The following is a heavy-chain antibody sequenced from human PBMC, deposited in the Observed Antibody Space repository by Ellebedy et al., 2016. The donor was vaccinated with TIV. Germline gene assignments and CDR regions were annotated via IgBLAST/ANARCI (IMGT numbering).Heavy chain of an antibody. D-gene: IGHD4/OR15-4a*01. V-gene: IGHV5-51*01. J-gene: IGHJ2*01. CDR3: ARDPSGRPNYYFDI. CDR2: IYPGDGET. Sequence: GESLKISXQGSGYRFTRYWIGWVRQMPGKGLEWMGIIYPGDGETKYSPSFEGQVTISADKSITTAYLQWSSLKASDTAIYYCARDPSGRPNYYFDIWGRGTLVTVSS. CDR1: GYRFTRYW.